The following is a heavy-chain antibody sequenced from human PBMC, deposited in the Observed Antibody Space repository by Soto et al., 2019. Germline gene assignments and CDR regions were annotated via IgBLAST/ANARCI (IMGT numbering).Heavy chain of an antibody. V-gene: IGHV3-23*01. CDR2: ISGSGGRA. Sequence: EVQLLESGGDLVQPGGSLRLSCAASGFTFINYAMSWVRQAPGLGLEWVSSISGSGGRADYAHSVRGRFTISRDNSKKTLSLQMNSLRVDDTAIYYCAKYYASGSYYHFDSWGQGTLVTVSS. D-gene: IGHD3-10*01. J-gene: IGHJ4*02. CDR3: AKYYASGSYYHFDS. CDR1: GFTFINYA.